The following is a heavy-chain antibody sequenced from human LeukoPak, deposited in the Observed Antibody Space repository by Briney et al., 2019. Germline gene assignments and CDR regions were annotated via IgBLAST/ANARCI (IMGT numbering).Heavy chain of an antibody. CDR3: ARGQRWELLPSYLEY. CDR2: ISSDGGST. V-gene: IGHV3-64*01. CDR1: GFTFSSYN. Sequence: GGSLRLSCAASGFTFSSYNMHWVRQAPGKGLEYVSTISSDGGSTYYANSVKGRFTISRDNSKNTLYLQTGSLRSEDMAVYYCARGQRWELLPSYLEYWGQGTLVTVSS. J-gene: IGHJ4*02. D-gene: IGHD1-26*01.